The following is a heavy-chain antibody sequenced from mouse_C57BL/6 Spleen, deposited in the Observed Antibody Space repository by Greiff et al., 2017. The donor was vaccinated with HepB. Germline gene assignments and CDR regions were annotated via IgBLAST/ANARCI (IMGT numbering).Heavy chain of an antibody. Sequence: VHLVESGAELARPGASVKLSCKASGYTFTSYGISWVKQRTGQGLEWIGEIYPRSGNTYYNEKFKGKATLTADKSSSTAYMELRSLTSEDSAVYFCARNYGSSYRKYFDYWGQGTTLTVSS. CDR2: IYPRSGNT. D-gene: IGHD1-1*01. CDR1: GYTFTSYG. V-gene: IGHV1-81*01. J-gene: IGHJ2*01. CDR3: ARNYGSSYRKYFDY.